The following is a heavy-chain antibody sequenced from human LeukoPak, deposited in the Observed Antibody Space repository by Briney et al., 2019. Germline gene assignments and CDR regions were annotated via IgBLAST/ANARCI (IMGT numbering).Heavy chain of an antibody. D-gene: IGHD3-10*01. CDR3: ARNLDRMVRTLGY. V-gene: IGHV5-51*01. Sequence: GESLKISCKGSGYSFTSYRIGWVRQMPGKGLEWMGIIYPGDSDTRYSPSFQGQVTISADKSISTAYLQWSSLKASDTAMYYCARNLDRMVRTLGYWGQGTLVTVSS. CDR1: GYSFTSYR. CDR2: IYPGDSDT. J-gene: IGHJ4*02.